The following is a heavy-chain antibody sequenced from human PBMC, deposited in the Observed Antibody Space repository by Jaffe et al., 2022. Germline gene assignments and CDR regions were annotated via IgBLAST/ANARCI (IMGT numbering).Heavy chain of an antibody. CDR3: GRSRFCSGGHCPRAAFDL. J-gene: IGHJ3*01. D-gene: IGHD2-15*01. V-gene: IGHV1-18*01. Sequence: QVQLVQSGAEVRKPGASVKVSCKASGYTFTSYGFGWVRQAPGQGLEWLGWISAYDGDTMYAQRLQGRVTMTTDASTSTTYMELRSLRSDDTAVYYCGRSRFCSGGHCPRAAFDLWGQGTMVTVSS. CDR2: ISAYDGDT. CDR1: GYTFTSYG.